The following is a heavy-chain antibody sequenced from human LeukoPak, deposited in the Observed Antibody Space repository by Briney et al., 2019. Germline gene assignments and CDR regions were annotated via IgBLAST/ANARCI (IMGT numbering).Heavy chain of an antibody. CDR1: GGSINSHY. V-gene: IGHV4-59*11. Sequence: SETLSLTCSVSGGSINSHYWSWIRQSPGKGLEWIGYVFNGGSTNYNPSLKSRVTMSLDTSRDQFSLRLSSVTTADTAIYYCTSRPAGSTWYGVFDYWSQGTLVTVSS. CDR3: TSRPAGSTWYGVFDY. CDR2: VFNGGST. D-gene: IGHD6-13*01. J-gene: IGHJ4*02.